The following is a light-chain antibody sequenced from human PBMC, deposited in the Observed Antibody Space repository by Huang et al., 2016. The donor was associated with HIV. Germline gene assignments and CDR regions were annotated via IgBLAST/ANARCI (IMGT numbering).Light chain of an antibody. CDR3: HQNNNWPPHDT. V-gene: IGKV3-15*01. J-gene: IGKJ2*01. Sequence: EIVITQSPATLSVSPGETVTLSCRASQSVRSNLAWYQQKLGQAPRLLIYGASTRASGIPARFSGSGSGTEFTLTISSLQSEDFAVYYCHQNNNWPPHDTFGQGTKLEMK. CDR2: GAS. CDR1: QSVRSN.